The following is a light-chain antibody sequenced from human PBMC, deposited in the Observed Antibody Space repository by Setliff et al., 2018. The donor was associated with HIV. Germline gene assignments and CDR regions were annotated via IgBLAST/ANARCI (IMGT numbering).Light chain of an antibody. CDR3: SSYTSSSGGV. Sequence: QSVLTQPASVSGSPGQSVTISCTGTSSDVGGYNFVSWYQQHPGKTPELLIYDVTNRPSGVSDRFSGSKSGNTASLTISGLQADDEADYYCSSYTSSSGGVFGGGTKGTVL. CDR1: SSDVGGYNF. CDR2: DVT. J-gene: IGLJ2*01. V-gene: IGLV2-14*03.